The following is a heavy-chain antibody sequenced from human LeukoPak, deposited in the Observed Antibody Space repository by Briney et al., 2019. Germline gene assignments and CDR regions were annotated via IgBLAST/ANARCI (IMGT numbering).Heavy chain of an antibody. D-gene: IGHD3-22*01. CDR2: ISTNTGNP. CDR3: ARLYWYYYDNGPGGSDAFDF. V-gene: IGHV7-4-1*02. CDR1: GYTFTNYA. Sequence: ASVKVSCKTSGYTFTNYAMNWVRQAPGQGLEWMGWISTNTGNPTYAQDFTGRFVFSLDTSVSTAYLQISSLKAEDTAVYYCARLYWYYYDNGPGGSDAFDFWGQGTMVTVSS. J-gene: IGHJ3*01.